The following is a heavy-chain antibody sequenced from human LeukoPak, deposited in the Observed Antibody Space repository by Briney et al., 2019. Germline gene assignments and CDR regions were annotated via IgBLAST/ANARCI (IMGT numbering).Heavy chain of an antibody. Sequence: ASVKVSCKASGYTFTSYGISWVRQAPGQGLEWMGWINAYNDNTIYARKFQGRVTMTTDTSTSTAYMELRSLRSDDTAVYYCARAGLYNWNYEGTAYFDYWGQGTLVTVSS. CDR1: GYTFTSYG. V-gene: IGHV1-18*01. CDR2: INAYNDNT. D-gene: IGHD1-7*01. J-gene: IGHJ4*02. CDR3: ARAGLYNWNYEGTAYFDY.